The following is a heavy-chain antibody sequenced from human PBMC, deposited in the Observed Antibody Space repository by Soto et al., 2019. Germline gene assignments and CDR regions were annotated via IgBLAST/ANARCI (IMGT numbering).Heavy chain of an antibody. CDR2: IKSKTDGGTT. Sequence: GGSLRLSCAASGFTFSNAWMSWVRQAPGKGLEWVGRIKSKTDGGTTDYAAPVKGRFTISRDDSKNTLYLQMSSLRSEDTAVYYCARDRPISSSWYLPLSSGGMYVWGQGTTVTVS. D-gene: IGHD6-13*01. V-gene: IGHV3-15*01. J-gene: IGHJ6*02. CDR1: GFTFSNAW. CDR3: ARDRPISSSWYLPLSSGGMYV.